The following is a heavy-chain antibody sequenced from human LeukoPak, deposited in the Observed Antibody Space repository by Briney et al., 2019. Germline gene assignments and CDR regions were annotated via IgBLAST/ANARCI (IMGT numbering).Heavy chain of an antibody. J-gene: IGHJ4*02. D-gene: IGHD5-12*01. CDR2: IDHSGST. CDR1: GGSFSDYS. V-gene: IGHV4-34*01. CDR3: ATRLPTDY. Sequence: PSETLSLTRAVYGGSFSDYSWSWIRQPPGKGLEWIGEIDHSGSTSYNPSLKSRLTISVDTSKKQFSLKLNSVTAADTAVYYCATRLPTDYWGQGTLVTVSS.